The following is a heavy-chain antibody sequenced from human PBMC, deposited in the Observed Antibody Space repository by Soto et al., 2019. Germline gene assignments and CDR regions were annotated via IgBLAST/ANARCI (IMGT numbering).Heavy chain of an antibody. CDR3: ASGATALSCLVKDYY. V-gene: IGHV1-69*01. CDR2: IIPMSGTT. Sequence: QVQLVQSGAEVKKPGSSVKVSCKASGGTLSKYAINWVRQAPGQGLEWMGGIIPMSGTTNDAQKFEGRLTITADESTSTASMELSGLRPEATGVYYCASGATALSCLVKDYY. CDR1: GGTLSKYA. J-gene: IGHJ6*01. D-gene: IGHD1-26*01.